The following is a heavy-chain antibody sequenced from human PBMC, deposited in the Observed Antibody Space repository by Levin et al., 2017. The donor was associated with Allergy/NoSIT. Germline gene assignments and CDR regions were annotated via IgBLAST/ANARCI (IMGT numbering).Heavy chain of an antibody. D-gene: IGHD6-19*01. J-gene: IGHJ3*02. CDR1: GFTFSSYG. Sequence: LSLTCAASGFTFSSYGMHWVRQAPGKGLEWVAVISYDGSNKYYADSVKGRFTISRDNSKNTLYLQMNSLRAEDTAVYYCAKDLAVAASPAFDIWGQGTMVTVSS. V-gene: IGHV3-30*18. CDR2: ISYDGSNK. CDR3: AKDLAVAASPAFDI.